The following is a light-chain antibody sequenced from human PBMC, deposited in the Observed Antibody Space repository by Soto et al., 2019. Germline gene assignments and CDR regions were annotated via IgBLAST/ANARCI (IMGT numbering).Light chain of an antibody. V-gene: IGLV2-18*02. CDR1: SSEIGGSNR. CDR2: EVS. Sequence: QSALTQPPSVSGSPGQSVTISCTGTSSEIGGSNRVSWYQQSPGTAPKLVIYEVSDRPSGVPDRFSGSKSGNTASLTISGLQAEDEADYYCTTFTSSYTYVFGTGTKSPS. J-gene: IGLJ1*01. CDR3: TTFTSSYTYV.